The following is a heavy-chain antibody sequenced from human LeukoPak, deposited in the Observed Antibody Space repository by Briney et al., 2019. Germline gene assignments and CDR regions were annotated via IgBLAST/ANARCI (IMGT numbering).Heavy chain of an antibody. D-gene: IGHD6-13*01. CDR1: GGTFSSYA. Sequence: SVKVSCKASGGTFSSYAISWVRQAPGQGLEWMGRIIPIFGIANYAQKFQGRVTITADKSTSTAYMELSSLRSEDTAVYYCARHIAGRSSSWYLTLYYFDYWGQGTLVTVSS. J-gene: IGHJ4*02. CDR3: ARHIAGRSSSWYLTLYYFDY. V-gene: IGHV1-69*04. CDR2: IIPIFGIA.